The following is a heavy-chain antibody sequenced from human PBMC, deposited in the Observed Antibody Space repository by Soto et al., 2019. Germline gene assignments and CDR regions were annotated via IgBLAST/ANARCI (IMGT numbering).Heavy chain of an antibody. CDR1: EFPFSRYE. Sequence: PSLSCPASEFPFSRYEMNWVRQAPGKGLEWVSYISSSGSTIYYADSVKGRFTISRDNAKNSLYLQMNSLRAEDTAVYYRARERSLDVLVQGTTVTVSS. V-gene: IGHV3-48*03. D-gene: IGHD6-13*01. J-gene: IGHJ6*02. CDR2: ISSSGSTI. CDR3: ARERSLDV.